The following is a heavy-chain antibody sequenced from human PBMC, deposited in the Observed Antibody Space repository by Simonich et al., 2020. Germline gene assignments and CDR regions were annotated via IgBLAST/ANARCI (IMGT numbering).Heavy chain of an antibody. CDR3: AKESTVSRWDYYYGMDV. J-gene: IGHJ6*02. D-gene: IGHD4-17*01. CDR2: IWYDGSNK. CDR1: GFTFSSYG. V-gene: IGHV3-30*18. Sequence: QVQLVESGGGVVQPGRSLRLSCAASGFTFSSYGMHWVRQAPGKGLEGVAVIWYDGSNKYYADSVKGRFTMSRDNSKNTLYLQMNSLRAEDTAMYYCAKESTVSRWDYYYGMDVWGQGTTVTVSS.